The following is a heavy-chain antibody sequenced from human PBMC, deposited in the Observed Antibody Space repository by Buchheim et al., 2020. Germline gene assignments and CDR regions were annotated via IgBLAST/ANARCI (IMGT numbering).Heavy chain of an antibody. D-gene: IGHD3-3*01. CDR3: ARGMWPVLSGYHSSGSGYGLDV. J-gene: IGHJ6*02. V-gene: IGHV4-31*03. CDR2: IHYTGST. Sequence: QVQLQESGPGLVKPSQTLSLTCSVSGGSIRSGGYYWSWIRHHPGKGLEWIGYIHYTGSTYYNPSLKSRVAISIDTSTNQFSLNLRSVTAADTAVFYCARGMWPVLSGYHSSGSGYGLDVWGQGTT. CDR1: GGSIRSGGYY.